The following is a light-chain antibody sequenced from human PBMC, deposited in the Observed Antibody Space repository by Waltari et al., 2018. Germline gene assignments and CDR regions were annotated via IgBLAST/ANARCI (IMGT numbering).Light chain of an antibody. CDR3: QQYYAIPRT. V-gene: IGKV4-1*01. Sequence: DIVMTQSPDSLAVSLGERATINCKSSQSVLYSHNNKNYLVWYQQRPGQPPKLLIYWASTRESGVPDRFSGSGSGTDFTLTISSLLAEDVAVYYCQQYYAIPRTFGQGTKVEIK. CDR1: QSVLYSHNNKNY. J-gene: IGKJ1*01. CDR2: WAS.